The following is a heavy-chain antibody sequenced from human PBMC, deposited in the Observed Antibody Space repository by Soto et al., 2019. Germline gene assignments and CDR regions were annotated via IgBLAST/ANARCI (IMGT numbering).Heavy chain of an antibody. J-gene: IGHJ4*02. CDR1: GFTFGNYA. CDR2: ISTNGGST. CDR3: VKGEYYYDSSGYYPFDY. Sequence: GGSLRLSCAASGFTFGNYAMSWVRQAPGKGLEYVSSISTNGGSTHYADSVKGRFTISRDNSKNTQYLQMSSLRADDTAVYYCVKGEYYYDSSGYYPFDYWGQGT. V-gene: IGHV3-64D*06. D-gene: IGHD3-22*01.